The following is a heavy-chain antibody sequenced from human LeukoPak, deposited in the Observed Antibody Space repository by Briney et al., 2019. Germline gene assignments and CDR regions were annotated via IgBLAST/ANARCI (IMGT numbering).Heavy chain of an antibody. CDR1: GFTFSSYW. CDR2: IKQDGSEK. CDR3: ARDQGYTSSWSGAFDS. V-gene: IGHV3-7*03. J-gene: IGHJ4*02. Sequence: GGSLRLSCAASGFTFSSYWMSWVRQAPGKGLEWVANIKQDGSEKYYVDSVKGRFTISRDNAKNSLHLQMNSLRPEDTAMYYCARDQGYTSSWSGAFDSWGQGILVTVSS. D-gene: IGHD6-13*01.